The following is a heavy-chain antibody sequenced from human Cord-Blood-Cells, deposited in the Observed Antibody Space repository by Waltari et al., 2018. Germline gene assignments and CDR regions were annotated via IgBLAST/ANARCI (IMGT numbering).Heavy chain of an antibody. CDR3: ASPSVAAAGMFGP. CDR1: GGSISSSSYY. V-gene: IGHV4-39*01. Sequence: QLQLQESGPGLVKPSETLSLTCTVSGGSISSSSYYWGWIRQPPGKGLEWIGRIYYSVSTYHNPSLKTRGTICVDTSKNQFSLKRISVTAADTAVYYCASPSVAAAGMFGPWGQGTLVTVSS. J-gene: IGHJ5*02. D-gene: IGHD6-13*01. CDR2: IYYSVST.